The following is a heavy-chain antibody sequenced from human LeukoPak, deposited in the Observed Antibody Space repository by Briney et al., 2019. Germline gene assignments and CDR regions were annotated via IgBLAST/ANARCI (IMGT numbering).Heavy chain of an antibody. V-gene: IGHV3-21*05. J-gene: IGHJ4*02. CDR1: GFTFSSYS. CDR2: ISSSSSYI. D-gene: IGHD4-17*01. Sequence: GGSLRLSCAASGFTFSSYSMNWVRQAPGKGLEWDSYISSSSSYIYYADSVKGRFTISRDNDKNSLYLQMNSLRAEDTAVYYCARDLGHGDYGDYWGQGTLVTVSS. CDR3: ARDLGHGDYGDY.